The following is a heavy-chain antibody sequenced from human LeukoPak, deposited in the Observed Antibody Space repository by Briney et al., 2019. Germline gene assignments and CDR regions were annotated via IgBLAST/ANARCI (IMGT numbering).Heavy chain of an antibody. D-gene: IGHD3-10*01. Sequence: GGSLRLSCAASGFTFDDYAMHWVRQAPGKGLEWVSGISWNSGSIGYADSVKGRFTISRDNAKNSLYLQMNSLRAEGTALYYCAKDYLRGETYYYYGMDVWGQGTTVTVSS. CDR2: ISWNSGSI. CDR3: AKDYLRGETYYYYGMDV. CDR1: GFTFDDYA. J-gene: IGHJ6*02. V-gene: IGHV3-9*01.